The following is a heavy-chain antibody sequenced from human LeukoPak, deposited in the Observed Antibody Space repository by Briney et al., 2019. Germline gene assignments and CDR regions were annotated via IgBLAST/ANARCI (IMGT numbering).Heavy chain of an antibody. CDR3: ARDSGGYPGHSDY. V-gene: IGHV3-74*01. Sequence: GGSLRLSCAASGFAFSGFWMRWVRQAPGKGQVWISRLHSDGSNTDYADSVKGRFTISRDNAKNTLYLQMNSLSAEDTAVYYCARDSGGYPGHSDYWGQGTLVTVSS. CDR2: LHSDGSNT. J-gene: IGHJ4*02. CDR1: GFAFSGFW. D-gene: IGHD1-26*01.